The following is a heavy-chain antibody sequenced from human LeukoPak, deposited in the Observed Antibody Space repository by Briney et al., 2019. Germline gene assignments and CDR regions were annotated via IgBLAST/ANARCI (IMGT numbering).Heavy chain of an antibody. J-gene: IGHJ2*01. Sequence: GASVKVSCKASGYTLTELSMHWVRQAPGKGLEWMGGFDPEDGETIYAQKFQGRVTMTEDTSTDTAYMELSSLRSEDTAVYYCATDFNCSGGSCYGAQFDLWGRGTLVTVSS. CDR3: ATDFNCSGGSCYGAQFDL. D-gene: IGHD2-15*01. V-gene: IGHV1-24*01. CDR2: FDPEDGET. CDR1: GYTLTELS.